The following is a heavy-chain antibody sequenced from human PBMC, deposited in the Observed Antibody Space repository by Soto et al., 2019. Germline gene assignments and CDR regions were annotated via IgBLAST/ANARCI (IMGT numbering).Heavy chain of an antibody. CDR3: ARQASDYGENFDY. CDR1: GYSFTSYC. CDR2: IDPSDSYT. Sequence: PGESLKISCKGSGYSFTSYCMSWVRQMPGKGLEWMGRIDPSDSYTNYSPSFQGHVTISADKSISTAYLQWSSLKASDTAMYYCARQASDYGENFDYWGQGTLVTVSS. J-gene: IGHJ4*02. D-gene: IGHD4-17*01. V-gene: IGHV5-10-1*01.